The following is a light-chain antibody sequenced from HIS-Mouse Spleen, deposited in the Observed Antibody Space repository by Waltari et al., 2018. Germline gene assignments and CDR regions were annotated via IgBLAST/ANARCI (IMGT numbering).Light chain of an antibody. CDR1: SNDAGGYNY. Sequence: QSALTQPPSASGSPGQSVTIPCPGTSNDAGGYNYVSWYQQHPGKAPKLMIYEVSKRPSGVPDRFSGSKSGNTASLTVSGLQAEDEADYYCSSYAGSNIYVFGTGTKVTVL. CDR2: EVS. CDR3: SSYAGSNIYV. V-gene: IGLV2-8*01. J-gene: IGLJ1*01.